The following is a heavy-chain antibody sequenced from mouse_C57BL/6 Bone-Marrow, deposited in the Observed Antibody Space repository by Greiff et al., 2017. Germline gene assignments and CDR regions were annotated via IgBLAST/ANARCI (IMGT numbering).Heavy chain of an antibody. Sequence: EVKLVESGGGLVQPGGSLKLSCAASGFTFSDYGMAWVRQAPRKGPEWVAFISNLAYSIYYADTVTGRFTISRENAKNTLYLEMSSLRSEDTAMYYCARQGINGYYAMDYWGQGTSVTVSS. CDR1: GFTFSDYG. CDR2: ISNLAYSI. D-gene: IGHD1-2*01. V-gene: IGHV5-15*04. J-gene: IGHJ4*01. CDR3: ARQGINGYYAMDY.